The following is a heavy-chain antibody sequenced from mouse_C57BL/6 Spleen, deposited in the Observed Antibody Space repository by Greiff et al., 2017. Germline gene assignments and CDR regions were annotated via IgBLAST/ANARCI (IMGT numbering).Heavy chain of an antibody. CDR3: ARDGTGYFDY. CDR1: GYAFSSSW. D-gene: IGHD3-3*01. V-gene: IGHV1-82*01. Sequence: VHLVESGPELVKPGASVKISCKASGYAFSSSWMNWVKQRPGKGLEWIGRIYPGDGDTNYNGKFKGKATLTADKSSSTAYMQLSSLTSEDSAVYFCARDGTGYFDYWGQGTTLTVSS. J-gene: IGHJ2*01. CDR2: IYPGDGDT.